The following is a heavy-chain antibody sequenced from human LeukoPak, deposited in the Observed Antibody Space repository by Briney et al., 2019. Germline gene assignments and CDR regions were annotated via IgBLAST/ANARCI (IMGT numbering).Heavy chain of an antibody. J-gene: IGHJ4*02. CDR3: ARDQEGFDY. CDR1: GYTFTSYY. CDR2: IYPRDGST. V-gene: IGHV1-46*01. Sequence: ASVTVSCTASGYTFTSYYMHWVRQAPGQGLEWMGMIYPRDGSTSYAQKFQGRVTVTRDTSTSTVHMELSGLRSEDTAVYYCARDQEGFDYWGQGTLVTVSS.